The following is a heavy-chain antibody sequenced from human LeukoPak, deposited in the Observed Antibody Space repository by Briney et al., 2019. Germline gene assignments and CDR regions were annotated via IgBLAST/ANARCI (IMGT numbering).Heavy chain of an antibody. Sequence: GGSLRLPCAASGFTFSSYGMHWVRQAPGKGLEWVAAISHDGSNKHYADSVKGRFTISRDNSKNTLYLQMNSLRVEDTALYLCAETGPTDYWGQGTLVTVSS. D-gene: IGHD1-7*01. CDR1: GFTFSSYG. CDR3: AETGPTDY. V-gene: IGHV3-30*18. J-gene: IGHJ4*02. CDR2: ISHDGSNK.